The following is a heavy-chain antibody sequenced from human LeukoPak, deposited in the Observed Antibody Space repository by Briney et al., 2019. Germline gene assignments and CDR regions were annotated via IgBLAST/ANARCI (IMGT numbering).Heavy chain of an antibody. Sequence: SETLSLTCTVSGYSISSGYYWGWIRQPPGKGLEWIGGIYHSGNTYYNPSLKSRVTISVDTSKNQFSLRLSSVTAADTAVYYCARGPGYNWNYGFDCWGQGTLVTVSS. CDR2: IYHSGNT. D-gene: IGHD1-7*01. CDR1: GYSISSGYY. V-gene: IGHV4-38-2*02. J-gene: IGHJ4*02. CDR3: ARGPGYNWNYGFDC.